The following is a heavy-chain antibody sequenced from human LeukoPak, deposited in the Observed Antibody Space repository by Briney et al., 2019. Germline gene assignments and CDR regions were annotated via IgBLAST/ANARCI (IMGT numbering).Heavy chain of an antibody. D-gene: IGHD3-10*01. J-gene: IGHJ4*02. V-gene: IGHV4-59*01. CDR2: IYYSGST. CDR3: ARDLWFGELSD. Sequence: SETPSLTCTVSGGSIRSYYWSWIRQPPGKGLEWIGYIYYSGSTNYNPSLKGRVTISVDTSKNQFSLKLSSVTAADTAVYYCARDLWFGELSDWGQGTLVTVSS. CDR1: GGSIRSYY.